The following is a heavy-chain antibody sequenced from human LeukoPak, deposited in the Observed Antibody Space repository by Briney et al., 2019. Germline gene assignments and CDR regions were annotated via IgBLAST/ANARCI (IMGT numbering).Heavy chain of an antibody. D-gene: IGHD6-13*01. CDR3: ARGVYIAAAQYGY. CDR2: IYYSGST. Sequence: SETLSLTCTVSGGSISSYYWSWIRQPPGKGLEWIGYIYYSGSTNYNPSLKSRVTISVDASKNQFSLKLNSVTAADTAVYYCARGVYIAAAQYGYWGQGTLVTVSS. CDR1: GGSISSYY. V-gene: IGHV4-59*01. J-gene: IGHJ4*02.